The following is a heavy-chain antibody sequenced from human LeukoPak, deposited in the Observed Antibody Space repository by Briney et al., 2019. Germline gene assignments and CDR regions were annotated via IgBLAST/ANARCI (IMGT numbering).Heavy chain of an antibody. CDR3: ARSRVLVGATSAFDI. V-gene: IGHV4-61*02. Sequence: SETLSLTCTVSGGSISSGSYYWSWIRQPAGKGLEWIGRIYTSGSTNYNPSLKSRVTISVDTSKNQFSLKLSSVTAADTAVYYCARSRVLVGATSAFDIWGQGTMVTVSS. J-gene: IGHJ3*02. CDR2: IYTSGST. D-gene: IGHD1-26*01. CDR1: GGSISSGSYY.